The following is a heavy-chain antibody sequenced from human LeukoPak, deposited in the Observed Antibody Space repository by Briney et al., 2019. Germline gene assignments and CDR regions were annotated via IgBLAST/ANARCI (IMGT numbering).Heavy chain of an antibody. CDR3: ATDQRYAFDY. J-gene: IGHJ4*02. V-gene: IGHV3-48*02. Sequence: QAGGSLRLSCAAPGFNFITAAMTWVRQAPGKGLEWISNIRTTAEGAKYAYYADSVKGRVTISRDDGKNTLYLHMNSLRDDDTAVYYCATDQRYAFDYWGQGILVTVSS. CDR1: GFNFITAA. D-gene: IGHD3-9*01. CDR2: IRTTAEGAKYA.